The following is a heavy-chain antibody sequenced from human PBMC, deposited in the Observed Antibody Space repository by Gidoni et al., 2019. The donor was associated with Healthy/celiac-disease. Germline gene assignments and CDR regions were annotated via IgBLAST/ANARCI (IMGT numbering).Heavy chain of an antibody. D-gene: IGHD3-22*01. V-gene: IGHV5-51*01. CDR2: IYPGDSDT. CDR1: GYSFTSSW. J-gene: IGHJ4*02. Sequence: EVQLVQSGAEVKKPGESLKISCKGSGYSFTSSWIGWVRQMPGKGLEWMGIIYPGDSDTRYSPSFQGQVTISADKSISTAYLQWSSLKASDTAMYYCARTERPPYYDSSGYYFDYWGQGTLVTVSS. CDR3: ARTERPPYYDSSGYYFDY.